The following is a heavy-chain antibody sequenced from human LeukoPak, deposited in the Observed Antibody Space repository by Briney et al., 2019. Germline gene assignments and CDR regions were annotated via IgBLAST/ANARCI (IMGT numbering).Heavy chain of an antibody. CDR3: ARGLSGYNVD. D-gene: IGHD5-24*01. Sequence: GSLRLSCAASGFTFSSYAMSWIRQPPGKGLEWIGYINYSGSTNYNPSLQSRVTVSVDTSKNQFSLKLRSVTAADTAVYYCARGLSGYNVDWGQGTLVTVSS. V-gene: IGHV4-59*01. CDR1: GFTFSSYA. CDR2: INYSGST. J-gene: IGHJ4*02.